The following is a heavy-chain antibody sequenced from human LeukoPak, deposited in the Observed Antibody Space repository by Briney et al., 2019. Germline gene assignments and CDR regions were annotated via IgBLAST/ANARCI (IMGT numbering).Heavy chain of an antibody. CDR3: AREVGSSWYFGLDY. Sequence: GGSLRLSCAVSGFTFSSYAMHWVRQAPGKGLEWVAVISYDGSNKYYADSVKGRFTISRDNSKNTLYLQMNSLRAEDTAVYYCAREVGSSWYFGLDYWGQGTLVTVSS. CDR2: ISYDGSNK. CDR1: GFTFSSYA. J-gene: IGHJ4*02. V-gene: IGHV3-30-3*01. D-gene: IGHD6-13*01.